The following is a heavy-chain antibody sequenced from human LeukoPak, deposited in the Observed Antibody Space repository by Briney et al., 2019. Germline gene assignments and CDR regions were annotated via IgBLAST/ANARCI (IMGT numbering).Heavy chain of an antibody. J-gene: IGHJ6*02. D-gene: IGHD3-9*01. V-gene: IGHV3-33*01. CDR2: IWYDGSNK. CDR3: AREYYDILTGYFGPPYYGMDV. Sequence: PGGSLRLSCAASGFTFSSYGMHWVRQAPGKGLEWVAVIWYDGSNKYYADSVKGRFTISRDNSKNTLYLQMNSLRAEDTAVYYCAREYYDILTGYFGPPYYGMDVWGQGTTVTVSS. CDR1: GFTFSSYG.